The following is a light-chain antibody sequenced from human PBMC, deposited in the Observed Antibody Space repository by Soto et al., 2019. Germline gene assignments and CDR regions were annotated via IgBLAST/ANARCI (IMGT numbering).Light chain of an antibody. CDR2: AAS. J-gene: IGKJ5*01. CDR1: QSISSY. Sequence: DIQMTQSPSSLSASVGDRATITCRASQSISSYLNWYQQRPGKAPKLLIYAASSLQSGVPSRFSGSRSGTDFTLNIISLHPEDFANYYCQQSYSTPPITFGQGTRLEN. CDR3: QQSYSTPPIT. V-gene: IGKV1-39*01.